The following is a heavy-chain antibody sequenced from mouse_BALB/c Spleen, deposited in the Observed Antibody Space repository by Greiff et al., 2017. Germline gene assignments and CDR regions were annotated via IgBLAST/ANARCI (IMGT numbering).Heavy chain of an antibody. Sequence: VKLQESGAELVRPGTSVKVSCKASGYAFTNYLIEWVKQRPGQGLEWIGVINPGSGGTNYNEKFKGKATLTADKSSSTAYMQLSSLTSDDSAVYFCARSDYRYDGCDYWGQGTTLTVSS. CDR1: GYAFTNYL. J-gene: IGHJ2*01. V-gene: IGHV1-54*01. CDR3: ARSDYRYDGCDY. CDR2: INPGSGGT. D-gene: IGHD2-14*01.